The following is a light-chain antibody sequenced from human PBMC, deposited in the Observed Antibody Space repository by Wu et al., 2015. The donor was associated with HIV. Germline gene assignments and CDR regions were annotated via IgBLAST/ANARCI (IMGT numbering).Light chain of an antibody. CDR1: QSVGSN. V-gene: IGKV3-15*01. CDR2: GAS. CDR3: QQYNFGFTWT. Sequence: EIVMTQSPATLSVSPGERAILSCRASQSVGSNLAWYQQKPGQAPRLLIYGASTRATGIPARFSGSGSGTEFTLTISSIQSEDFAVYYCQQYNFGFTWTFGQDQGANQ. J-gene: IGKJ1*01.